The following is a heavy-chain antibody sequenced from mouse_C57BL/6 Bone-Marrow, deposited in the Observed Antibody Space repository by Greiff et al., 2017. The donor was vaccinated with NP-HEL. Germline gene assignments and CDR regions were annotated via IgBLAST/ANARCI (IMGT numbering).Heavy chain of an antibody. CDR1: GYTFTSYW. J-gene: IGHJ2*01. D-gene: IGHD1-1*01. Sequence: QVQLKQPGAELVKPGASLKMSCKASGYTFTSYWITWVKQRPGQGLEWIGDIYPGSGSTNYNEKFKSKATLTVDTSSSTAYMQLSSLTSEDSAVYYCARKGLRRDYWGQGTTLTVSS. CDR3: ARKGLRRDY. V-gene: IGHV1-55*01. CDR2: IYPGSGST.